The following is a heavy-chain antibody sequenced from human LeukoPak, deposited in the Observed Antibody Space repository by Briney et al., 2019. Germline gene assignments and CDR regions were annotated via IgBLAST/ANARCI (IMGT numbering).Heavy chain of an antibody. Sequence: SETLSLTCTVSGGSISSSSYYWNWIRQPPGKGLEWIGQINPSRNTNYNPSLKSRVTMSEDTSTNQFSLTLSSVTSADTAFYYCARDYFGIPSVLAYWGQGTLVTASS. CDR1: GGSISSSSYY. CDR2: INPSRNT. V-gene: IGHV4-39*07. CDR3: ARDYFGIPSVLAY. D-gene: IGHD3-10*01. J-gene: IGHJ4*02.